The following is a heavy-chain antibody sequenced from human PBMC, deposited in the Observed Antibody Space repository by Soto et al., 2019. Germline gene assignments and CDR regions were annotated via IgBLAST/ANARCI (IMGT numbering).Heavy chain of an antibody. J-gene: IGHJ4*02. V-gene: IGHV1-8*01. CDR3: ASSRGYDFWSGTLDY. D-gene: IGHD3-3*01. CDR1: GYTFTRYY. Sequence: ASVKVSFKGSGYTFTRYYINWVRQATGQGLEWMGWMNPNSGNTGYAQKFQGRVTMTRNTSISTAYMELSSLRSEDTAVYYCASSRGYDFWSGTLDYWGQGTLVTVSS. CDR2: MNPNSGNT.